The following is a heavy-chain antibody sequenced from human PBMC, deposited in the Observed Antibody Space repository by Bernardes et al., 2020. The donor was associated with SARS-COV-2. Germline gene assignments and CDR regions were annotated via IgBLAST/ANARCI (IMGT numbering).Heavy chain of an antibody. CDR3: ARRSEDTAMVDYNWFDP. J-gene: IGHJ5*02. CDR2: IYPGDSDT. Sequence: GESLKISCKGSGYSFSTYWIGWVRQMPGKGLEWMGIIYPGDSDTRYSPSFQGQVTISADKSISTAYLQWSSLKASDTAIYYCARRSEDTAMVDYNWFDPWGQGTLVTVSS. D-gene: IGHD5-18*01. V-gene: IGHV5-51*01. CDR1: GYSFSTYW.